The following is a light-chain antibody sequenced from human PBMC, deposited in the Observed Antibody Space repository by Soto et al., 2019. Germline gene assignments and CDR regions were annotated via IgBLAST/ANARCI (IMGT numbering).Light chain of an antibody. J-gene: IGKJ1*01. Sequence: EIVMTQSPATLSVSPGERATLSCRASQSVNNSLAWYQQKLGQAPRVLIYGASTRATGIPARFTGSGSGTEFILTITSLQSEDSAVYYCQEYNTWPWTFGQGTKVDI. CDR1: QSVNNS. V-gene: IGKV3-15*01. CDR2: GAS. CDR3: QEYNTWPWT.